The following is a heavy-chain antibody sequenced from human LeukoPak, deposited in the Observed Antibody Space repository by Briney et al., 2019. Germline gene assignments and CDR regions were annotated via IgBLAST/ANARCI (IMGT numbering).Heavy chain of an antibody. CDR1: GYSFTSSW. J-gene: IGHJ4*02. Sequence: GAPLMISCKGSGYSFTSSWIAWVRQMPGRGVELMGIIHPPDSNTRYSPPFQGQVTISVDKSIDTAYLEWSSLKASDTAMYYCARQGCVTVSCHTIEDWGQPTLVTVSS. D-gene: IGHD2-2*02. CDR3: ARQGCVTVSCHTIED. V-gene: IGHV5-51*01. CDR2: IHPPDSNT.